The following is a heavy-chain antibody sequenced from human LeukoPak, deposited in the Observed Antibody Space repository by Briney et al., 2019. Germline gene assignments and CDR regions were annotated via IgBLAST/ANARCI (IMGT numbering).Heavy chain of an antibody. CDR3: ATRYSIVGAPGVFDY. D-gene: IGHD1-26*01. V-gene: IGHV3-21*01. J-gene: IGHJ4*02. CDR2: ISSSSSYI. Sequence: GRSLRLSCAASGFTFSSYGMHWVRQAPGKGLEWVSSISSSSSYIYYADSVKGRFTISRDNAKNPLYLQMNSLRAEDTAVYYCATRYSIVGAPGVFDYWGQGTLVTVSS. CDR1: GFTFSSYG.